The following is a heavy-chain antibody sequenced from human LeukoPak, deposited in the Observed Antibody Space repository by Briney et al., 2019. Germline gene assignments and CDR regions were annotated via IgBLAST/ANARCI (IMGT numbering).Heavy chain of an antibody. D-gene: IGHD3-10*01. CDR2: IYHSGST. V-gene: IGHV4-30-2*03. J-gene: IGHJ4*02. CDR1: GGSISSGGYY. CDR3: ARQPFGELFGDY. Sequence: SETLFLTCTVSGGSISSGGYYWSWIRQPPGKGLEWIGYIYHSGSTYYNPSLKSRVTISVDTSKNQFSLKLSSVTAADTAVYYCARQPFGELFGDYWGQGTLVTVSS.